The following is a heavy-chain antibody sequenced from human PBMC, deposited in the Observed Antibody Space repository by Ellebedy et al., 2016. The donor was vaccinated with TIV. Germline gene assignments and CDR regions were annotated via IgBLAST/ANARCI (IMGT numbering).Heavy chain of an antibody. D-gene: IGHD3-16*01. Sequence: AASVKVSCKASGGTFSSYAISWVRQAPGQGLEWMGGIIPIFGTANYAQKFQGRVTITADESTSTAYMELSSLRSEDTAVYYCARDRLYDYVWGAFDPWGQGTLVTVPS. CDR1: GGTFSSYA. V-gene: IGHV1-69*13. CDR2: IIPIFGTA. J-gene: IGHJ5*02. CDR3: ARDRLYDYVWGAFDP.